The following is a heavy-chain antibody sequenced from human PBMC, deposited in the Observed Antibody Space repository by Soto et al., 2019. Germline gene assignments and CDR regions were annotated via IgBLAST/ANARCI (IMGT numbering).Heavy chain of an antibody. CDR3: ARDWGGGTSFDH. D-gene: IGHD2-21*01. Sequence: SETLSLTCTVSGDSISTYYWSWIRQPPGKGLEWIGYIHYTGSANYSPSLKSRVTISVDTSKNQFSLKLRSVTAADTAVYYCARDWGGGTSFDHWGQGTLVTVCS. V-gene: IGHV4-59*01. CDR1: GDSISTYY. CDR2: IHYTGSA. J-gene: IGHJ4*02.